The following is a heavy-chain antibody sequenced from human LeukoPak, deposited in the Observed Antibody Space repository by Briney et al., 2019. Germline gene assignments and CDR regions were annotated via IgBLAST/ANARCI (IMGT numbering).Heavy chain of an antibody. V-gene: IGHV4-30-4*01. Sequence: SQTLSLTCTVSGRSISSCDYYWSWIRQPPGKGLEWIGYIYYSGSTYYNPSPKSRVTISVDTSKNQFSLKLSSVTAADTAVYYCARDERRSNAFDIWGQGTMVTVSS. D-gene: IGHD5/OR15-5a*01. CDR1: GRSISSCDYY. CDR3: ARDERRSNAFDI. J-gene: IGHJ3*02. CDR2: IYYSGST.